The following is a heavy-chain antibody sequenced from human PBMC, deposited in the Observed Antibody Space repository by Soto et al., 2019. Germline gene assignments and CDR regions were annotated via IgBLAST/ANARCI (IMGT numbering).Heavy chain of an antibody. CDR2: IYYSGST. D-gene: IGHD3-10*02. CDR3: ARDRPDDYPFLFEY. Sequence: QVQLQESGPGLVKPSQTLSLTCSVSGGSINSVGYYWSWIRQHPGKGLEWIGYIYYSGSTYYNPSLKSRVTISVDTSKNQLSLRLTSVTAADTAVYYCARDRPDDYPFLFEYWGQGTLVTVSS. CDR1: GGSINSVGYY. V-gene: IGHV4-31*03. J-gene: IGHJ4*02.